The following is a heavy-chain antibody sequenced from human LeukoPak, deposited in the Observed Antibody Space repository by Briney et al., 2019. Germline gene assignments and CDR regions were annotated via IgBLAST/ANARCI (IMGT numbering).Heavy chain of an antibody. CDR3: TTDFWSGYFGS. CDR1: GFTFSNVW. J-gene: IGHJ5*01. V-gene: IGHV3-15*01. Sequence: GGSLRLSCAASGFTFSNVWMSWVCQAPGKGLEWVGRIKTKTAGGTTDYAAPVKGRFTISRNDSKNMVYLQMNSLKIEDTAVYYCTTDFWSGYFGSWGQGTLVTVSS. D-gene: IGHD3-3*01. CDR2: IKTKTAGGTT.